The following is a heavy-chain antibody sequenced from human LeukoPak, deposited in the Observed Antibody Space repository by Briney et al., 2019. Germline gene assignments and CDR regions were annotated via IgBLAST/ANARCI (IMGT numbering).Heavy chain of an antibody. CDR1: GFTFSSYG. V-gene: IGHV3-33*06. CDR3: AKDPSGRWSGSYVDY. CDR2: IWYDGSNK. D-gene: IGHD1-26*01. J-gene: IGHJ4*02. Sequence: GGSLRLSCAASGFTFSSYGMHWVRQAPGKGLEWVTVIWYDGSNKYYADSVKGRFTISRDNSKNTLYLQMHSLRAEDTAVYYCAKDPSGRWSGSYVDYWGQGTLVTVSS.